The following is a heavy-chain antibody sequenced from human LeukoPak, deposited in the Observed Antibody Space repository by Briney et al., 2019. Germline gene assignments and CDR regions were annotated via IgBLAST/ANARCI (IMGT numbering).Heavy chain of an antibody. CDR2: ISGSGGST. D-gene: IGHD6-19*01. J-gene: IGHJ4*02. CDR3: AKLKSVAGNYFDY. V-gene: IGHV3-23*01. CDR1: GFTFSNYA. Sequence: GGSLRLSCAASGFTFSNYAMSWVRQAPGKGLDWVSAISGSGGSTYYADSVKGRFTISRDNSKNTLYLQMNSLRAEDTAVYYCAKLKSVAGNYFDYWGQGTLVTVSS.